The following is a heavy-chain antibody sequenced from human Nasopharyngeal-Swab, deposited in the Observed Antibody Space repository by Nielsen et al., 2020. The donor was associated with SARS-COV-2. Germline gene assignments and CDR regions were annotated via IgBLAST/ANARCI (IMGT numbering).Heavy chain of an antibody. Sequence: SETLSLTCGVSGVSLSTSHWWNWVRQPPGKGLEWIGEISQSGTTNYNSSLKNRVTMSLDKAKNQFSLRVTSVTAADTAVYYCARVALAASFHFDSWGQGILVTVSS. D-gene: IGHD2-15*01. CDR3: ARVALAASFHFDS. V-gene: IGHV4-4*02. CDR2: ISQSGTT. CDR1: GVSLSTSHW. J-gene: IGHJ4*02.